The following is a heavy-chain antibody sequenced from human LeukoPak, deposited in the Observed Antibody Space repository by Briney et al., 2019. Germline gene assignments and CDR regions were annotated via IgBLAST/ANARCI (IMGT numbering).Heavy chain of an antibody. CDR2: IYSDASST. V-gene: IGHV3-74*01. CDR1: GFTFTNAW. Sequence: PRGSLRLSCAASGFTFTNAWMSWVRQAPGKGLEWVSRIYSDASSTTYADSVRGRFTISRDNAKKTLYLQMNSLRAEDTGVYYCATDRGHGFDYWGQGALVTVSS. J-gene: IGHJ4*02. CDR3: ATDRGHGFDY. D-gene: IGHD3/OR15-3a*01.